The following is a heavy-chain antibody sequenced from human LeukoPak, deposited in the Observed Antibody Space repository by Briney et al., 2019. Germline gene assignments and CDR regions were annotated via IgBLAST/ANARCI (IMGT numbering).Heavy chain of an antibody. CDR3: ARLPGIQLWLRFDP. J-gene: IGHJ5*02. Sequence: HGESLKISCQGSGYPFTSYWIGWVRQLPGKGLEWMGIIYPGDSDTRYSPSFQGQVTISADKSISTAYLQWSSLKASDTAMYYCARLPGIQLWLRFDPWGQGTLVTVSS. D-gene: IGHD5-18*01. CDR1: GYPFTSYW. V-gene: IGHV5-51*01. CDR2: IYPGDSDT.